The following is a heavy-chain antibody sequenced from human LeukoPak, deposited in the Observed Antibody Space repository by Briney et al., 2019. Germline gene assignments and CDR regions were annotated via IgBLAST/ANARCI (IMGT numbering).Heavy chain of an antibody. Sequence: SETLSLTCSVSGGSISDSSYYWGWIRQPPGKGLEWIGSIYYSGSTYYNPSLKSRVTISVDTSKNQLSLKLSSVTAADTAVYYCARGACSSTSCYAYYYYYGMDVWGQGTTVTVSS. J-gene: IGHJ6*02. V-gene: IGHV4-39*01. CDR2: IYYSGST. D-gene: IGHD2-2*01. CDR3: ARGACSSTSCYAYYYYYGMDV. CDR1: GGSISDSSYY.